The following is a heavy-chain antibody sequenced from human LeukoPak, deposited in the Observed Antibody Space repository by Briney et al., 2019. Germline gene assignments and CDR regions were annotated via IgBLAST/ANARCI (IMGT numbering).Heavy chain of an antibody. CDR3: ARGAVSGYDLADY. D-gene: IGHD5-12*01. CDR2: IKQDGSEK. V-gene: IGHV3-7*01. Sequence: GGSLRLSCAVSGFTFNNYWMNWVRQAPGKGLEWVANIKQDGSEKYYVDSVKGRFTISRDNAKNSLYLQMNSLRAEDTAVYYCARGAVSGYDLADYWGQGTLVTVSS. CDR1: GFTFNNYW. J-gene: IGHJ4*02.